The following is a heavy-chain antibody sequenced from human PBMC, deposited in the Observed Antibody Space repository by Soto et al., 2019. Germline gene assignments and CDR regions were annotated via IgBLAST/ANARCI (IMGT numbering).Heavy chain of an antibody. CDR2: IRSKAYGGTT. CDR1: GFTFGDYA. Sequence: GGSLRLSCTASGFTFGDYAMSWFRQAPGKGLEWVGFIRSKAYGGTTEYAASVKGRFTISRGDSKSIAYLQMNSLKTEDTAVYYCTRDFSFSYYDFWSGYYPGPHHHDAFDIWGQGTMVTVSS. CDR3: TRDFSFSYYDFWSGYYPGPHHHDAFDI. D-gene: IGHD3-3*01. V-gene: IGHV3-49*03. J-gene: IGHJ3*02.